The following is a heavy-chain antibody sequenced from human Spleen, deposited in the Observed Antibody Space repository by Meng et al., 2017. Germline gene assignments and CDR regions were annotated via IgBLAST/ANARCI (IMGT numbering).Heavy chain of an antibody. CDR3: ARGSVGGDFDP. D-gene: IGHD2-2*01. J-gene: IGHJ5*02. CDR1: GGTFSSYA. CDR2: ISTYNGNT. V-gene: IGHV1-18*01. Sequence: QVQLVQSGAEGKKPGASVKVSCKASGGTFSSYAISWVRQAPGQGLEWMGWISTYNGNTNYAQKFQDRVTMTTDRSTSTAYMELRSLKSDDTAVYYCARGSVGGDFDPWGQGTLVTVSS.